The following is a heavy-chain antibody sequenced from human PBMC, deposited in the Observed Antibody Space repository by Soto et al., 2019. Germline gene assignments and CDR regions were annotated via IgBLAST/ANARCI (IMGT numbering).Heavy chain of an antibody. V-gene: IGHV4-34*01. CDR3: ARGYSSSWYSDY. CDR1: GGSFSGYY. Sequence: QVQLQQWGAGLLKPSETLSLTCAVYGGSFSGYYWSWIRQPPGKGLEWIGEINHSGSTNYNPALKSRVTISVDTSKNQFSLKLSSVTAADTAVYYFARGYSSSWYSDYWGQGTLVTVSS. CDR2: INHSGST. D-gene: IGHD6-13*01. J-gene: IGHJ4*02.